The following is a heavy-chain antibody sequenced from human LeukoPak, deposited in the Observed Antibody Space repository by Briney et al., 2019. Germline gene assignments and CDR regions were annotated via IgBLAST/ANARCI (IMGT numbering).Heavy chain of an antibody. V-gene: IGHV4-61*02. CDR3: SSGPFYFYDSSGYFFDY. CDR2: IYTSGST. D-gene: IGHD3-22*01. CDR1: GASISSGSYY. Sequence: SQTLSLPCTVSGASISSGSYYWSWIRQPAGKGLEWIVRIYTSGSTNYNPSLKSRVTISVDTSKNQFSLKLSSVTAADTAVYYCSSGPFYFYDSSGYFFDYWGQGTLVTVSS. J-gene: IGHJ4*02.